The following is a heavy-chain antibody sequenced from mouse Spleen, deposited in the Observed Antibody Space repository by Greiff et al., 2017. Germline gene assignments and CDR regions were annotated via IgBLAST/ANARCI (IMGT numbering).Heavy chain of an antibody. J-gene: IGHJ4*01. CDR1: GYTFTSYW. CDR2: IYPGNSDT. CDR3: TRPVITVVATGAMDY. Sequence: EVKLQESGTVLARPGASVKMSCKTSGYTFTSYWMHWVKQRPGQGLEWIGAIYPGNSDTSYNQKFKGKAKLTAVTSASTAYMELSSLTNEDSAVYYCTRPVITVVATGAMDYWGQGTSVTVSS. D-gene: IGHD1-1*01. V-gene: IGHV1-5*01.